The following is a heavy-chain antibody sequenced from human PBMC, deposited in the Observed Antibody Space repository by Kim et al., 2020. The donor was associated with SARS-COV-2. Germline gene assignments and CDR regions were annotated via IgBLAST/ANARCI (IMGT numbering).Heavy chain of an antibody. Sequence: ASVKVSCKASGYTFTGYYMHWVRQAPGQGLEWMGWINPNSGGTNDAQKFQGRVTMTRDTSISTAYMELSRLRSDDTAVYYCARGPLTMVRGVPFDYWGQGTLVTVSS. J-gene: IGHJ4*02. CDR3: ARGPLTMVRGVPFDY. CDR1: GYTFTGYY. D-gene: IGHD3-10*01. V-gene: IGHV1-2*02. CDR2: INPNSGGT.